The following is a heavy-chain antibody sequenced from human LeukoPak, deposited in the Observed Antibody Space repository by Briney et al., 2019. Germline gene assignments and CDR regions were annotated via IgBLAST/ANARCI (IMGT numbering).Heavy chain of an antibody. CDR1: GYTLTELS. V-gene: IGHV1-24*01. Sequence: ASVKVSCKVSGYTLTELSMHWVRQAPGKVLEWMGGFDPEDGETIYAQKFQGRVTMTEDTSTDTAYMELSSLGSEDTAVYYCATEYYGSGSYGYYFDYWGQGTLVTVSS. CDR3: ATEYYGSGSYGYYFDY. CDR2: FDPEDGET. D-gene: IGHD3-10*01. J-gene: IGHJ4*02.